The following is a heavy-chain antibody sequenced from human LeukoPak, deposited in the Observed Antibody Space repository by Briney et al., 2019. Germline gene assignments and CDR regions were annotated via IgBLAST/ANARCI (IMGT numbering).Heavy chain of an antibody. V-gene: IGHV3-30*18. CDR2: ISYDRSDE. CDR1: GFTSSNCG. Sequence: GRSLRLSCAASGFTSSNCGMHWVRQAPGKGLEWVASISYDRSDEYNADSVKGRFTISRDNSKNTVYLQMNSLRAEDTAVHYCAKGRVASGSYFDYWGQGTLVTVSS. CDR3: AKGRVASGSYFDY. J-gene: IGHJ4*02. D-gene: IGHD1-26*01.